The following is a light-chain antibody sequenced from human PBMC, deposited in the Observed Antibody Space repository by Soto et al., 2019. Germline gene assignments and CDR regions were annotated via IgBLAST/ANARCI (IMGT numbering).Light chain of an antibody. CDR1: SSDVGSYNL. CDR2: EGS. V-gene: IGLV2-23*01. J-gene: IGLJ2*01. CDR3: CSYAGTNTYVV. Sequence: QSALTQPASVSGSPGQSITISCTGTSSDVGSYNLVSWYQHHPGKAPKLMIYEGSKRPSGVSNRFSGSKSGNTASLTISGLQADDEADYYCCSYAGTNTYVVFGGGTKVTVL.